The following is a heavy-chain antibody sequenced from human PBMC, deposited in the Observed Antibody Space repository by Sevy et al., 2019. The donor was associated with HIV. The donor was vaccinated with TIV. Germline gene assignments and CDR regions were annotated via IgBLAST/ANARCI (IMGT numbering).Heavy chain of an antibody. CDR1: GYTFTSYY. V-gene: IGHV1-46*01. CDR3: ARVQLSAVAKGWFDP. Sequence: VSVKVSCKASGYTFTSYYMHWVRQAPGQGLEWMGIINPSGGSTSYAQKFQGRVTMTRDTSTSTVYMELSSLRSEDTAVYYCARVQLSAVAKGWFDPWGQVTLVTVSS. J-gene: IGHJ5*02. CDR2: INPSGGST. D-gene: IGHD6-19*01.